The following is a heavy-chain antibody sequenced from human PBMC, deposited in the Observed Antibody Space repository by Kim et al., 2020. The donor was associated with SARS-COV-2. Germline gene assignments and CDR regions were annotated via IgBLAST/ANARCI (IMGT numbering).Heavy chain of an antibody. CDR2: IKQDGSEK. V-gene: IGHV3-7*03. CDR1: GFTFSSYW. CDR3: ARLGGWVDGIYYYYGMDV. D-gene: IGHD6-19*01. J-gene: IGHJ6*02. Sequence: GGSLRLSCAASGFTFSSYWMSWVRQAPGKGLEWVANIKQDGSEKYYVDSVKGRFTISRDNAKNSLYLQMNSLRAEDTAVYYCARLGGWVDGIYYYYGMDVWGQGTTVTVSS.